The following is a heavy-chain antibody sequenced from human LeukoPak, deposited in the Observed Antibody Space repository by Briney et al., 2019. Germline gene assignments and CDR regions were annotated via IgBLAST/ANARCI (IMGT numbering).Heavy chain of an antibody. CDR3: AKERNSSPTNFDS. CDR1: GFTFSSYP. Sequence: TGGSLRLSCAASGFTFSSYPVNWVRQAAGKGLEWVSAISSSGGTTYYADSVKGRFSISGDNSKNILYLQMNSLRAEDTAVYYCAKERNSSPTNFDSWGQGTLVTVSA. CDR2: ISSSGGTT. D-gene: IGHD2/OR15-2a*01. V-gene: IGHV3-23*01. J-gene: IGHJ4*02.